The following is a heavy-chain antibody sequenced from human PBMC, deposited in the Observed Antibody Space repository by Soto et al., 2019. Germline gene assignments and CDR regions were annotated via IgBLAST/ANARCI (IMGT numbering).Heavy chain of an antibody. CDR3: ARHVPAAGYYYGMDV. D-gene: IGHD2-2*01. Sequence: QVQLVQSGAEVKKPGSSVKVSCKASGGTFSSYAISWVRQAPGQGLEWMGGIIPILGTANYAQKFQGRVTITADESTSTAYMELSSLRSEDTALYYCARHVPAAGYYYGMDVWCQGTTFTVSS. CDR2: IIPILGTA. V-gene: IGHV1-69*11. CDR1: GGTFSSYA. J-gene: IGHJ6*02.